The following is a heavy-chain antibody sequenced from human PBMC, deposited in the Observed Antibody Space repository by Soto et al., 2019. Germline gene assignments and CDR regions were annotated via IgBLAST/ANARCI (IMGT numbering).Heavy chain of an antibody. J-gene: IGHJ3*02. CDR3: ARAGFWSGPLDAYDI. V-gene: IGHV5-10-1*01. CDR2: IDPSDSYS. CDR1: RYSFTTYW. Sequence: PGESLKISCKGSRYSFTTYWISWVRQMPGKGLEWMGRIDPSDSYSNYSPSFQGHVTFSVDKSTSTAHLQWSSLKASDTAMYYCARAGFWSGPLDAYDIWGQGTMVTVSS. D-gene: IGHD3-3*01.